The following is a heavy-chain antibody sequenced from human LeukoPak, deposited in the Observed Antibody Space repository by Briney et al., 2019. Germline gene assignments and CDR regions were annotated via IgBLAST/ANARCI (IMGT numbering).Heavy chain of an antibody. J-gene: IGHJ4*02. CDR1: VYMFTGYY. CDR3: ARGYCSGDCFTLFDY. Sequence: ASVKVSCKASVYMFTGYYMHWVRQAPGQGLEWMGWINPNSGGTNYAHKFQGRVTMTRDTSISTAYMELSSLRSDDTAVYYCARGYCSGDCFTLFDYWGQGTLVTVSS. CDR2: INPNSGGT. V-gene: IGHV1-2*02. D-gene: IGHD2-21*02.